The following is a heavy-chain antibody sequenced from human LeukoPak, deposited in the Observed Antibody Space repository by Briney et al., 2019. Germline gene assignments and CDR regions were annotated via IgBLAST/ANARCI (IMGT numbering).Heavy chain of an antibody. Sequence: ASVKVPCKASGGTFSSYAISWVRQAPGQGLEWMGRIIPILGIANYAQKFQGRDTITADKSTSTAYMELSSLRSEDTAVYYCASATVVQNYDAFDIWGQGTMVTVSS. CDR2: IIPILGIA. V-gene: IGHV1-69*04. J-gene: IGHJ3*02. D-gene: IGHD4-23*01. CDR1: GGTFSSYA. CDR3: ASATVVQNYDAFDI.